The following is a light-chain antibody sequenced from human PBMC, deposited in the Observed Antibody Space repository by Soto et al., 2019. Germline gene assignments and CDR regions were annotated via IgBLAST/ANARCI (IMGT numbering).Light chain of an antibody. CDR3: QQYNNWPRT. Sequence: EIVSTPSPAALSVSIGESATLSCRASQSVSSNLAWYQQKPGQAPRLLIYGASTRATGTPARFSGSGSGTESTLTIRRLQSEDFAVYYCQQYNNWPRTVGQGNKVDIK. CDR1: QSVSSN. V-gene: IGKV3-15*01. CDR2: GAS. J-gene: IGKJ1*01.